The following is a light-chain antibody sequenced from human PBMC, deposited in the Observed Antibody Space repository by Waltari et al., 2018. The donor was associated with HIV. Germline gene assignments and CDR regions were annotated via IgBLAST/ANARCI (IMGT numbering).Light chain of an antibody. CDR3: QTWGTGGV. CDR2: LNSDGSH. CDR1: SRPSSSA. J-gene: IGLJ3*02. V-gene: IGLV4-69*01. Sequence: QVVLTQSPSASAPLGTPVNLTYTLNSRPSSSAPAWPQQQPEKGPRYLLKLNSDGSHSKGDGIPDRFSGSSSGSKRYLSISSLQSEDEADYYCQTWGTGGVFGGGTKLTVL.